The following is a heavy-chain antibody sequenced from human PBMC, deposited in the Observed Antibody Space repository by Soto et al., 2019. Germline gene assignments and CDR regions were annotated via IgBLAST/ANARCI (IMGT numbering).Heavy chain of an antibody. V-gene: IGHV4-61*01. J-gene: IGHJ4*02. CDR1: GGSGSDRSDH. D-gene: IGHD3-22*01. CDR2: IYYSGST. CDR3: ARATVDYYDSSGYYFRGPSHFEY. Sequence: TLCHTKSVAGGSGSDRSDHRSFNRQPPGKGLEWIGYIYYSGSTNYNPSLKSRVTISVDTSKNQFSLKLSSVTAADTAVYYCARATVDYYDSSGYYFRGPSHFEYWGQGTLVTVSP.